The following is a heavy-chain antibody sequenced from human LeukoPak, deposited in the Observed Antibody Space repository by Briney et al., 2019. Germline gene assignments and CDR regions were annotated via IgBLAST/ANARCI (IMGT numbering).Heavy chain of an antibody. CDR2: YYRRTT. CDR3: ARLRVVVAATIHWYFDL. J-gene: IGHJ2*01. Sequence: YYRRTTYYNPSLKSRVTISVDTSKNQFSLKLSSVTAADTAVYYCARLRVVVAATIHWYFDLWGRGTLVTVSS. D-gene: IGHD2-15*01. V-gene: IGHV4-59*08.